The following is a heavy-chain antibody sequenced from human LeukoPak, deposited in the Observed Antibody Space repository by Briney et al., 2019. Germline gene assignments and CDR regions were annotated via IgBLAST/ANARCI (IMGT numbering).Heavy chain of an antibody. J-gene: IGHJ5*02. Sequence: SETLSLTCTVSGDSISDFSWTWIRQTPGRGLEWIGFISSSGTSHYSPSLESRVTFSLDTSKSQFSLSLKSVTAADTAVYYCARVFRGAVTSNWFDPWGQGILVTVSS. CDR3: ARVFRGAVTSNWFDP. V-gene: IGHV4-59*01. CDR2: ISSSGTS. CDR1: GDSISDFS. D-gene: IGHD3-3*01.